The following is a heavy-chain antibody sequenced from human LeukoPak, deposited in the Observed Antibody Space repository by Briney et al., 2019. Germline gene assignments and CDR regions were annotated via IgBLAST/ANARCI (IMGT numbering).Heavy chain of an antibody. D-gene: IGHD1-26*01. Sequence: ASVKVSCKASGYTFTSYDINWVRQATGQGLEWMGWMNPNSGNTGYAQKFQGRVTITRNTSISTAYMELSSLRSEDTAVYCCARAYSGSQKEGFDYWGQGTLVTVSS. CDR1: GYTFTSYD. CDR3: ARAYSGSQKEGFDY. J-gene: IGHJ4*02. CDR2: MNPNSGNT. V-gene: IGHV1-8*03.